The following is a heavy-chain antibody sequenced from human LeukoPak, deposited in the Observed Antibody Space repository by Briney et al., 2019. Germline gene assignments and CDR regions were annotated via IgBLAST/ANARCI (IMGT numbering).Heavy chain of an antibody. CDR1: GFTFSSYS. CDR3: AGVVYGGNYCFDY. Sequence: GGSLRLSCAASGFTFSSYSMNWVRQAPGKGLEWVSSISSSSSYIYYADSVKGRFTISRDNAKNSLYLQMNSLRAGDTAVYYCAGVVYGGNYCFDYWGQGTLVTVSS. V-gene: IGHV3-21*01. J-gene: IGHJ4*02. D-gene: IGHD4-23*01. CDR2: ISSSSSYI.